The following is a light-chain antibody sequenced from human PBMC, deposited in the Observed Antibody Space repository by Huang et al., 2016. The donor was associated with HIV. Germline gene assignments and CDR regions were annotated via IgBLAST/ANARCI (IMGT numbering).Light chain of an antibody. Sequence: DIQMTQSPSVMSASVGDRVTITCRASQGINNYLAWFQQKPGKGPKRLIYAASNLQSGVPSRFSGSGSETEFPLTISSLQPEDFATYYCLQHNTYPWTFGQGTKVEIK. CDR1: QGINNY. J-gene: IGKJ1*01. V-gene: IGKV1-17*03. CDR2: AAS. CDR3: LQHNTYPWT.